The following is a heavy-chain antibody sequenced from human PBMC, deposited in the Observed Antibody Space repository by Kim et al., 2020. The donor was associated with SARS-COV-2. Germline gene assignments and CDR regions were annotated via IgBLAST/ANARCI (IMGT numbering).Heavy chain of an antibody. V-gene: IGHV1-3*01. J-gene: IGHJ4*02. CDR3: ARDDYSSGWDAGY. D-gene: IGHD6-19*01. Sequence: YSQKFQGRVTITRDTSASTAYMELSSLRSEDTAVYYCARDDYSSGWDAGYWGQGTLVTVSS.